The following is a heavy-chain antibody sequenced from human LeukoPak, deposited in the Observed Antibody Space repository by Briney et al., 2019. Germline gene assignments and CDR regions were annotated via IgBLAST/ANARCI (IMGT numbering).Heavy chain of an antibody. J-gene: IGHJ4*02. Sequence: PGGSLRLSCVPSGFTFSNYAMHWVRQAPGKGLEWVAVLLYEGSNTYYADSVKGRFTVSRDNSKNTLYLQMNSLREDDTALYYCAKGDVVAPIDYWGQGTLITVSS. D-gene: IGHD2-21*01. CDR3: AKGDVVAPIDY. CDR2: LLYEGSNT. CDR1: GFTFSNYA. V-gene: IGHV3-30-3*01.